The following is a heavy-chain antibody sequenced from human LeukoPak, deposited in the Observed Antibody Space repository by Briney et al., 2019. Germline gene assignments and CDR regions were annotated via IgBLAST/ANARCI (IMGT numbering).Heavy chain of an antibody. CDR1: GYSISSGYF. D-gene: IGHD5-18*01. CDR3: ARDRGADTASTD. V-gene: IGHV4-38-2*02. J-gene: IGHJ4*02. CDR2: MYHSGGT. Sequence: SETLSLTCTVSGYSISSGYFWGWIRQPPGKGREWIGTMYHSGGTYYNPSLRSRVTISVDTSKNQFSLRLSSVTAADTAMYYCARDRGADTASTDWGQGTLVTVSS.